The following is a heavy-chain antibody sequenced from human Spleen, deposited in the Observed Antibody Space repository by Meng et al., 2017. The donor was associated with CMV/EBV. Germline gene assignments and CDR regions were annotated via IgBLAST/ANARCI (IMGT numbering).Heavy chain of an antibody. Sequence: ASVKVSCEASGYTFTGYYIHWLRQAPGQGLEWMAWINPNSGATNYSPRFQGRVTVTRDTSISTAYMDLSSLKSDDTAVYFCARFHLGGTTYYGMDVWGQGTTVTVSS. CDR3: ARFHLGGTTYYGMDV. CDR1: GYTFTGYY. V-gene: IGHV1-2*02. CDR2: INPNSGAT. J-gene: IGHJ6*02. D-gene: IGHD4-11*01.